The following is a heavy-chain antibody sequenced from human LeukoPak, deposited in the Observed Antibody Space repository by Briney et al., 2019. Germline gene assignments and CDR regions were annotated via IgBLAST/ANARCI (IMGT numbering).Heavy chain of an antibody. CDR1: GFTFSSYA. Sequence: GGSLRLSCAASGFTFSSYAMSWVRQARGKGLEWVSAISGSGGSTYYADSVKGRFTIPRDNSKNTLYLQMNSLRAEDTAVYYCAKASMVRGVIDMIFDYWGQGTLVTVSS. V-gene: IGHV3-23*01. CDR2: ISGSGGST. J-gene: IGHJ4*02. D-gene: IGHD3-10*01. CDR3: AKASMVRGVIDMIFDY.